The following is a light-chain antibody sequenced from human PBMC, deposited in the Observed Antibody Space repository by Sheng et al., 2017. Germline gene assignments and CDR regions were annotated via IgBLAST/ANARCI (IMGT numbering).Light chain of an antibody. Sequence: DIQMTQSPSTLSASVGDRVTITCRASQSISSWLAWYQQKPGKAPKLLIYKASSLESGVPSRFSGSGSGTEFTLTISSLQPDDFATYYCQQYITYPLTFGQGTKVEL. CDR2: KAS. CDR1: QSISSW. CDR3: QQYITYPLT. J-gene: IGKJ1*01. V-gene: IGKV1-5*03.